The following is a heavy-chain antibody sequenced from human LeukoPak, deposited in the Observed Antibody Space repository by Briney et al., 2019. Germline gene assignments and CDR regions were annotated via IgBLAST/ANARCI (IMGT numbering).Heavy chain of an antibody. Sequence: PGGSLRLSCAASGFTFSKDDFHWVRQAPGKGLEWVAAIGVTGDTYYSDSVKGRFTISREDAANSLALQMRSLGAGDTALYYCTKEFCGSRAACAGGSYYDFWGRGALVTVSS. D-gene: IGHD2-15*01. CDR1: GFTFSKDD. CDR2: IGVTGDT. CDR3: TKEFCGSRAACAGGSYYDF. J-gene: IGHJ2*01. V-gene: IGHV3-13*01.